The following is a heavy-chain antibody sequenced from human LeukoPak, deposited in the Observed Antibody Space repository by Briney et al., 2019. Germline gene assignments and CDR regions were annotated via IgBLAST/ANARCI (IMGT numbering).Heavy chain of an antibody. CDR2: ISGTSTYT. Sequence: GGSLRLSCAASGFTFSDYYMSWFRQAPGKGLEWLSYISGTSTYTNFADSVKGRFTISRDNAKNSPFLQMNGLRAEDTAVYYCGRVLVGAADYWGQGTLVTVSS. CDR1: GFTFSDYY. CDR3: GRVLVGAADY. J-gene: IGHJ4*02. D-gene: IGHD2-15*01. V-gene: IGHV3-11*05.